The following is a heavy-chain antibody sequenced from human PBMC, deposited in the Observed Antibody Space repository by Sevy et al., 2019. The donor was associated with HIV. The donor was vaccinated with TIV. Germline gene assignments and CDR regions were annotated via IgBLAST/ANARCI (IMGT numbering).Heavy chain of an antibody. CDR1: GFTFSSYA. V-gene: IGHV3-21*04. J-gene: IGHJ4*02. D-gene: IGHD2-15*01. Sequence: GGSLRLSCAASGFTFSSYAMHWVRQAPGKGLEWVSSISSSSSYIYYADSVKGRFTISRDNAKNSLYLQMNSLRAEDTAVYYCAREAVVVAALDYWGQGTLVTVSS. CDR2: ISSSSSYI. CDR3: AREAVVVAALDY.